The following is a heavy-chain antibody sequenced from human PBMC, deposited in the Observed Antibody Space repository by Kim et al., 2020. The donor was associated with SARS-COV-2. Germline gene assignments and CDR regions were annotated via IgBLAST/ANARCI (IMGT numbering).Heavy chain of an antibody. CDR3: ARGGALPSDWFDP. D-gene: IGHD3-3*02. CDR2: IYYSGST. Sequence: SETLSLPCTVSGGSISSYYWSWIRQPPGKGLEWIGFIYYSGSTNYNPSLKSRASISVATSKNQFSLKLSSVTAADTAVYYCARGGALPSDWFDPWRQGTL. V-gene: IGHV4-59*08. J-gene: IGHJ5*02. CDR1: GGSISSYY.